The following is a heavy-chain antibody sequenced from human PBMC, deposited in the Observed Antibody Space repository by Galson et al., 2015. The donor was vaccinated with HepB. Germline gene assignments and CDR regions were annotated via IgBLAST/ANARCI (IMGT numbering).Heavy chain of an antibody. V-gene: IGHV3-66*02. J-gene: IGHJ4*02. CDR3: ARDPPGVAAAGSGY. Sequence: SLRLSCAVSGFTVYNNYMSWVRQAPGEGLEWVSLIYSGGSTHYADSVKGRFTISRDKSKSTLYLEMNSLKPEDTAVYYCARDPPGVAAAGSGYWGQGTLVTVSS. D-gene: IGHD6-13*01. CDR2: IYSGGST. CDR1: GFTVYNNY.